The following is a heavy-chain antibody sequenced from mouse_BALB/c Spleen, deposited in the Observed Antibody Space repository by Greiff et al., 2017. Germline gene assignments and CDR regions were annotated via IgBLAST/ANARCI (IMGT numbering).Heavy chain of an antibody. J-gene: IGHJ2*01. CDR3: ARDYGHYFDY. Sequence: EVQRVESGGGLVQPGGSLKLSCAASGFTFSSYGMSWVRQTPDKRLELVATINSNGGSTYYPDSVKGRFTISRDNAKNTLYLQMSSLKSEDTAMYYCARDYGHYFDYWGQGTTLTVSS. CDR1: GFTFSSYG. CDR2: INSNGGST. V-gene: IGHV5-6-3*01. D-gene: IGHD1-1*02.